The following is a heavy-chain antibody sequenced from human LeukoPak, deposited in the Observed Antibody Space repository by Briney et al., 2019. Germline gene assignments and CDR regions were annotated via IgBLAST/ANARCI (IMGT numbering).Heavy chain of an antibody. CDR2: ISGSGGST. D-gene: IGHD3-10*01. Sequence: GGSLRLSCAASGFTFSTFAMIWVRQAPGKGLEWVSVISGSGGSTYYVDSVQGRFTISRDNSKNTLFLQMDGLRAEDTAVYYCAKGGFGRPFDYWGQGTLVTVSS. V-gene: IGHV3-23*01. J-gene: IGHJ4*02. CDR1: GFTFSTFA. CDR3: AKGGFGRPFDY.